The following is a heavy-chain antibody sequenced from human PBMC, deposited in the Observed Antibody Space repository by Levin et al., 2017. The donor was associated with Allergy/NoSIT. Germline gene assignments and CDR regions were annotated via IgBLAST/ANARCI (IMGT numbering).Heavy chain of an antibody. Sequence: SETLSLTCTVSGGSISSSSYYWGWIRQPPGKGLEWIGSIYYSGSTYYNPSLKSRVTISVDTSKNQFSLKLSSVTAADTAVYYCAREVTDYSLLYYGMDVWGQGTTVTVSS. CDR3: AREVTDYSLLYYGMDV. J-gene: IGHJ6*02. CDR1: GGSISSSSYY. V-gene: IGHV4-39*07. D-gene: IGHD4-11*01. CDR2: IYYSGST.